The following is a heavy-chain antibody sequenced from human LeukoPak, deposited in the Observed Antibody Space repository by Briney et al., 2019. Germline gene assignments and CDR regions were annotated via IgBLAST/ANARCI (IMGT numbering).Heavy chain of an antibody. Sequence: SETLSLTCAVYGGSFSGYYWSWIRQPPGKGLEWIGEINHSGSTNCNPSLKSRVTISVDTSKNQFSLKLSSVTAAATAVYYCARTRPHCSGGSCYPLLDYWGQGTLVTVSS. D-gene: IGHD2-15*01. CDR1: GGSFSGYY. CDR2: INHSGST. CDR3: ARTRPHCSGGSCYPLLDY. V-gene: IGHV4-34*01. J-gene: IGHJ4*02.